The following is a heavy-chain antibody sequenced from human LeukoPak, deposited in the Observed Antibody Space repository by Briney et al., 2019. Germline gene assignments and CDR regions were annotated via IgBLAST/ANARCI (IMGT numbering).Heavy chain of an antibody. D-gene: IGHD5-12*01. CDR1: GFTFSSYG. J-gene: IGHJ3*02. CDR3: TKDIGIVAHDASDI. V-gene: IGHV3-23*01. Sequence: GGTLRLSCAASGFTFSSYGMSWVRQAPGKGLEWVSAISGSGGSTYYADSVKGRFTISRDNSKTKVYLQMNSLRAEDTAVYYCTKDIGIVAHDASDIWGQGTMVTVSS. CDR2: ISGSGGST.